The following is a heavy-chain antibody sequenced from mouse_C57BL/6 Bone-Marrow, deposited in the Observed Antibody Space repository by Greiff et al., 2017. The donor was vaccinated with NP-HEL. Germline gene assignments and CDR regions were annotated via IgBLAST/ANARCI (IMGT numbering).Heavy chain of an antibody. CDR3: TAVTKDYYAMDY. D-gene: IGHD2-12*01. Sequence: VQLQQSGAELVRPGASVKLSCTASGFNIKDDYMHWVKQRPEQGLEWIGWIDPENGDTEYASKFQGTATITAVTSSITAYLQLSSLKSEDTAAYYCTAVTKDYYAMDYWGQGTSVTVSS. CDR1: GFNIKDDY. V-gene: IGHV14-4*01. CDR2: IDPENGDT. J-gene: IGHJ4*01.